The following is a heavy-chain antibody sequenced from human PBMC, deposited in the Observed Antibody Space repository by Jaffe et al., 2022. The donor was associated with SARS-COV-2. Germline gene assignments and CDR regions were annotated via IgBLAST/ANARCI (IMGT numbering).Heavy chain of an antibody. CDR2: ISDIGRT. V-gene: IGHV4-59*11. CDR1: GGSISNHY. CDR3: VRQQDLVWFDL. D-gene: IGHD2-15*01. J-gene: IGHJ5*02. Sequence: QVQLQESGPGLVKPSETLSLTCAVSGGSISNHYWSWIRQPPGKGMEWIGYISDIGRTNYKSSLKSRVAISLDTSRNQVSLKVTSVTAADTAVYYCVRQQDLVWFDLWGQGTLVTVSS.